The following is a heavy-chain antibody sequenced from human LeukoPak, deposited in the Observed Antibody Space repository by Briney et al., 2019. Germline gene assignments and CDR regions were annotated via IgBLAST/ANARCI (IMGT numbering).Heavy chain of an antibody. CDR2: INYTGST. CDR3: ARVAGYLPTRWFDP. Sequence: GSLRLSCAASGFTFSDNYMSWIRQAPGKGLEWIGEINYTGSTSYNPSLKSRVTISVDTSQNQFFLLLTSVTAADTAVYYCARVAGYLPTRWFDPWGQGTHVTVSS. D-gene: IGHD6-25*01. J-gene: IGHJ5*02. V-gene: IGHV4-34*08. CDR1: GFTFSDNY.